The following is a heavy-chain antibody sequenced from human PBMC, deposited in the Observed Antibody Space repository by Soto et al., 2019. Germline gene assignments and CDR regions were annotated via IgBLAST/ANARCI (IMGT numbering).Heavy chain of an antibody. D-gene: IGHD4-4*01. Sequence: EVQLVESGGGLVKPGDSLRLSCAVSGLKFSDAWMNWVRQAPGKGLEWVGRIKSKGGGETKDYAAPVKGRFAISRDDSRDTLYLQMTSLKIEATAVYYCAWDNSGRFRTDHWGQGNRVTVS. CDR3: AWDNSGRFRTDH. CDR2: IKSKGGGETK. CDR1: GLKFSDAW. J-gene: IGHJ4*02. V-gene: IGHV3-15*07.